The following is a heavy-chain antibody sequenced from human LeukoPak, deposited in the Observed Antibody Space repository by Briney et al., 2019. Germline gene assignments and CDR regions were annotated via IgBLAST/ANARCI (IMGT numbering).Heavy chain of an antibody. J-gene: IGHJ4*02. CDR3: ARDGSGSYGPKPIDY. D-gene: IGHD3-10*01. CDR1: SGSFSGYY. V-gene: IGHV4-34*01. Sequence: PSETLSLTCAVYSGSFSGYYWGWIRQPPGKGLEWIGEIDHSGSTNYNPSLKSRLTISLDTSKNQFSLKLSSVTAADTAVYYCARDGSGSYGPKPIDYWGQGTLVTVSS. CDR2: IDHSGST.